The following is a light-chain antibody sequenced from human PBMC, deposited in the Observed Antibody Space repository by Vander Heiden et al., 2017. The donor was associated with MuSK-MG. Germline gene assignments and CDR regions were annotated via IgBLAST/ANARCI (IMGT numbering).Light chain of an antibody. CDR2: DDR. CDR1: TTGFKS. Sequence: HARTQPPPVPVAPGQTATTTSAGDTTGFKSLHWYQQRQGQAPVLVISDDRDRPSGISERFSGSNSGNTATLTISRVEGGDEADFYCQVWDSTSDPVIFGGGTRLTVL. V-gene: IGLV3-21*02. J-gene: IGLJ2*01. CDR3: QVWDSTSDPVI.